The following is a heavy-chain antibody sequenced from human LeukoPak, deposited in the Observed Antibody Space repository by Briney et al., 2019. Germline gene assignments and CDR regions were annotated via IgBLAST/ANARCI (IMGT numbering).Heavy chain of an antibody. CDR1: GFTFSSYA. Sequence: GGSLRLSCAASGFTFSSYAMHWVRQAPGKGLEWVAVISYDGSNKYYADSVKGRFTISRDNSKNTLYLQMNSLRVDDTAVYYCAKGLPGRNWFDPWGQGTLVTVSS. J-gene: IGHJ5*02. CDR2: ISYDGSNK. CDR3: AKGLPGRNWFDP. V-gene: IGHV3-30*04. D-gene: IGHD3-10*01.